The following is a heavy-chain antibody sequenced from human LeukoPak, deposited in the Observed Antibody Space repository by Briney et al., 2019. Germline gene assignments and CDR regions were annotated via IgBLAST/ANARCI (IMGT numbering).Heavy chain of an antibody. D-gene: IGHD5-18*01. CDR1: GGSFSGYY. J-gene: IGHJ4*02. CDR3: ASAYSYGSFDY. V-gene: IGHV4-34*01. CDR2: INHSGST. Sequence: SETLSLTCAVYGGSFSGYYWSWIRQPPGKGLEWIGEINHSGSTNYNPSLKSRVTISVDTSKNQFSLKLSSVTAADTAVYYCASAYSYGSFDYWGQGTLVTVSS.